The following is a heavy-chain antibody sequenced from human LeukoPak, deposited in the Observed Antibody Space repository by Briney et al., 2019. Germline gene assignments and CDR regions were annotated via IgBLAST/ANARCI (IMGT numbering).Heavy chain of an antibody. CDR2: INPNGGGA. CDR3: ARGSPVGSTTGLHS. D-gene: IGHD1-26*01. J-gene: IGHJ4*02. V-gene: IGHV1-2*02. Sequence: ASVKVSCKASGYTFTDSYMHWVRQAPGQGLEWMGWINPNGGGANYAQKFQDKVTLTRDTSNSTAYMELSRLRSDDTAVHSCARGSPVGSTTGLHSWGQGTLVTVSS. CDR1: GYTFTDSY.